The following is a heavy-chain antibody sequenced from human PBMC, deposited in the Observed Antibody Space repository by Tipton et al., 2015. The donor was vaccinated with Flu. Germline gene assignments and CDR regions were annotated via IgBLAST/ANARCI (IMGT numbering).Heavy chain of an antibody. CDR1: GDAVASDYY. V-gene: IGHV4-38-2*01. J-gene: IGHJ5*02. D-gene: IGHD4-11*01. Sequence: TLSLTCSDSGDAVASDYYWGWTRQFPGKGLAWFDKFLRTGNSYYNPSPKSRVTMSVDRSTNQFSLRLSSVTAADTAVYFCARRDYSNYVSEPKSWFDPWGHGILVTVSS. CDR2: FLRTGNS. CDR3: ARRDYSNYVSEPKSWFDP.